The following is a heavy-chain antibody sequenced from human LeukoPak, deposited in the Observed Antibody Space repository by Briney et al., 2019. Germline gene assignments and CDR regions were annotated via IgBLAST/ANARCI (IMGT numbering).Heavy chain of an antibody. D-gene: IGHD5-24*01. CDR2: ISGDVRST. CDR1: GFTFSSYA. Sequence: GGSLRLSCAASGFTFSSYAMSWVRQAPGKGLEWVSAISGDVRSTFYADSVKGRFTISRDNSKNTLYLQMNSLRAEDTAVYYCAKGRWYFEYWGQGTLVTVSS. CDR3: AKGRWYFEY. J-gene: IGHJ4*02. V-gene: IGHV3-23*01.